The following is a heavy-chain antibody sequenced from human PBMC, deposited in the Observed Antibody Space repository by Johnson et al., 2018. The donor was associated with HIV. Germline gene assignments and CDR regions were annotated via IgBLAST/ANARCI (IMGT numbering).Heavy chain of an antibody. CDR2: ISYDGSNK. D-gene: IGHD2-8*02. J-gene: IGHJ3*02. Sequence: QVQLVESGGGVVQPGRSLRLSCAASGLTFSSYAMHWIRQAPGKGLEWVAVISYDGSNKYYADSVQGRFTISRDNSKNTLYLQMNSLRAEDTAVYYCAKDPVQGVGLDIWGQGTMVTVSS. V-gene: IGHV3-30*04. CDR1: GLTFSSYA. CDR3: AKDPVQGVGLDI.